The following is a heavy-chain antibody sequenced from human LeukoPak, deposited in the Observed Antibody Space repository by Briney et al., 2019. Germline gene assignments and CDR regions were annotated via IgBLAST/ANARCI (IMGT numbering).Heavy chain of an antibody. CDR3: ARGANYYDSSGYYYYGTDV. J-gene: IGHJ6*02. CDR2: IYPRDGST. D-gene: IGHD3-22*01. V-gene: IGHV1-46*01. CDR1: GYTFTSNY. Sequence: ASVKVSCKASGYTFTSNYIHWVRQAPGQGLEWMGMIYPRDGSTSYAQKFQGRVTVTRDTSTSTVHMELSGLRSEDTAVYYCARGANYYDSSGYYYYGTDVWGQGTTVTVSS.